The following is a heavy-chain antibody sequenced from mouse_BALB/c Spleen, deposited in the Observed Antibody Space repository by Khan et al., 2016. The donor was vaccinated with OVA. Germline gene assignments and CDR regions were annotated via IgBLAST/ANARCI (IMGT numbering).Heavy chain of an antibody. CDR1: GYTFTSYW. Sequence: QVQLQQSGAELAKPGASVKMSCKASGYTFTSYWMHWVKQRPGQGLEWIGYINPSTGYTEYNQKFKDKATLTADKSSSTAYMQQSSLTAEDLPVYYCARSQLLRLWFAYWGQGTLVTVSA. CDR3: ARSQLLRLWFAY. D-gene: IGHD1-2*01. CDR2: INPSTGYT. J-gene: IGHJ3*01. V-gene: IGHV1-7*01.